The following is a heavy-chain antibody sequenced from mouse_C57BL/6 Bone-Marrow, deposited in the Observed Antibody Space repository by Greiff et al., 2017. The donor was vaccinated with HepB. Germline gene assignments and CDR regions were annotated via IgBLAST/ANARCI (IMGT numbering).Heavy chain of an antibody. D-gene: IGHD2-1*01. CDR2: ISSGSSTI. Sequence: DVHLVESGGGLVKPGGSLKLSCAASGFTFSDYGMHWVRQAPEKGLEWVAYISSGSSTIYYADTVKGRFTISRDNAKNTLFLQMTSLRSEDAAMYYCARTIYYGFAYGGQGTLVTVSA. CDR1: GFTFSDYG. CDR3: ARTIYYGFAY. V-gene: IGHV5-17*01. J-gene: IGHJ3*01.